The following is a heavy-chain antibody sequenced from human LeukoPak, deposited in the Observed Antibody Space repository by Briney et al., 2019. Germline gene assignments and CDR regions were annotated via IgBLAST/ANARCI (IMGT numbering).Heavy chain of an antibody. CDR1: GGSISSYY. CDR2: IYTSGST. D-gene: IGHD2-15*01. J-gene: IGHJ6*02. V-gene: IGHV4-4*07. CDR3: ARASPCGGSCYYYGMDV. Sequence: SETLSLTCTVSGGSISSYYWSWIRQPAGKGLEWIGRIYTSGSTNHNPSLKSRVTMSVDTSKNQFSLKLSSVTAADTAVYYCARASPCGGSCYYYGMDVWGQGTTVTVSS.